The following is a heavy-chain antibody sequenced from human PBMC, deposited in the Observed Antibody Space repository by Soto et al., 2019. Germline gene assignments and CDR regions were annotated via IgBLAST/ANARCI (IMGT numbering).Heavy chain of an antibody. CDR2: FDPEDGET. V-gene: IGHV1-24*01. J-gene: IGHJ4*02. D-gene: IGHD4-17*01. CDR1: GYTLTELS. Sequence: ASVKVSCKVSGYTLTELSMHWVRQAPGKGLEWMGGFDPEDGETIYAQKFQGRVTMTEDTSTDTAYMELSSLRSEDTAVYYCATDDGEDGDYSFDYWGQGTLVTVSS. CDR3: ATDDGEDGDYSFDY.